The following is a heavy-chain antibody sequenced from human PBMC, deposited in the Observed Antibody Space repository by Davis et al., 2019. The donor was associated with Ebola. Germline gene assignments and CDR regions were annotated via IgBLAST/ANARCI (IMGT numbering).Heavy chain of an antibody. V-gene: IGHV3-72*01. CDR3: ARDGLWFGDPSPFDY. CDR2: TRNKANSYTT. CDR1: GFTFSDHY. Sequence: GESLKISCAASGFTFSDHYMDWVRQAPGKGLEWVGRTRNKANSYTTEYAASVKGRFTISRDDSKNSLYLQMNSLKTDDTAVYYCARDGLWFGDPSPFDYWGQGTLVTVSS. J-gene: IGHJ4*02. D-gene: IGHD3-10*01.